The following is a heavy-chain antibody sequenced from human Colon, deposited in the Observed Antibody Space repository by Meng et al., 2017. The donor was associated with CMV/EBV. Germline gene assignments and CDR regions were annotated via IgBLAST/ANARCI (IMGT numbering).Heavy chain of an antibody. Sequence: QVVGSGGDLVQPGGSLRLSWAASGFTVSSTHMSWVRQAPGKGLEWVSVIYSGGSTFYADSVKGRFTISRDNSKNTLYLQMNSLSAEDTAVYYCARGYSGTSSWGQGTLVTVSS. CDR1: GFTVSSTH. J-gene: IGHJ4*02. D-gene: IGHD1-26*01. CDR2: IYSGGST. CDR3: ARGYSGTSS. V-gene: IGHV3-66*01.